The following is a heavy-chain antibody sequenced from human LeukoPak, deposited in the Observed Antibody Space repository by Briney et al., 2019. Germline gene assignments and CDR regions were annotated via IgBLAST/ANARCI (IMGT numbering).Heavy chain of an antibody. CDR2: IYTSGST. J-gene: IGHJ3*02. D-gene: IGHD5-18*01. CDR3: ARSGMVTHAFDI. CDR1: GGSISSYY. V-gene: IGHV4-4*07. Sequence: SSETLSLTCTVSGGSISSYYWSWIRQPAGKGLEWIGRIYTSGSTNYNPSLKSRVTMSVDTSTNQFSLKLSSVTAADTAVYYCARSGMVTHAFDIWGQGTMVTVSS.